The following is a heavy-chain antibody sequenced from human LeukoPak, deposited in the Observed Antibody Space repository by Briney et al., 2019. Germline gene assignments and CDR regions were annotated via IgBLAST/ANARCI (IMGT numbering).Heavy chain of an antibody. Sequence: PSQTLSLTCTVSGGSISSGSYYWSWIRQPAGKGLEWIGRIYTSGSTNYNPSLKSRVTISVDTSKDQFSLKLSSVTAADTAVYYWARVYSSSWYVWFDPWGQGTLVTVSS. V-gene: IGHV4-61*02. CDR3: ARVYSSSWYVWFDP. D-gene: IGHD6-13*01. J-gene: IGHJ5*02. CDR1: GGSISSGSYY. CDR2: IYTSGST.